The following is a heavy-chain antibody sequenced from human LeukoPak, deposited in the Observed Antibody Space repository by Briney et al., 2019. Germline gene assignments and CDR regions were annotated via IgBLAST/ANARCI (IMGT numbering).Heavy chain of an antibody. V-gene: IGHV4-59*01. CDR2: IHSTGST. J-gene: IGHJ4*02. Sequence: SETLSLTCSVSGDSISNYYWSWIRQPPGKGLEWIGYIHSTGSTSYNPSLGSRVTIPIDTSQNQFSLRLRSVTAADTAVYYCAREVRYDSFDYWGQGTLVTVST. CDR1: GDSISNYY. D-gene: IGHD5-12*01. CDR3: AREVRYDSFDY.